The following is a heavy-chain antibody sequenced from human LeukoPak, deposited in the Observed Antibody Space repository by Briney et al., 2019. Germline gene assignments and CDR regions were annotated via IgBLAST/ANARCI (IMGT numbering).Heavy chain of an antibody. V-gene: IGHV3-23*01. J-gene: IGHJ4*02. CDR1: GFTFSSYA. CDR2: ISGSGGST. CDR3: AKDRRYSGYDSSWYFDY. D-gene: IGHD5-12*01. Sequence: GGSLRLSCAASGFTFSSYAMSWVRQAPGKGLEWVSAISGSGGSTYYADSVKGRFTISRDKSKNTLYLQMNSLRAEDTAVYYCAKDRRYSGYDSSWYFDYWGQGTLVTVSS.